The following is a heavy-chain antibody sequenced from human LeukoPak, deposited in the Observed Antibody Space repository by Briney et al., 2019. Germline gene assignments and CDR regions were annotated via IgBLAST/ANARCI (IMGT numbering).Heavy chain of an antibody. Sequence: SETLSLTCAVYGGSFSGYYWSWIRQPPGKGLEWIGEINHSGSTNYNPSLKSRVTISVDTSKNQFSLKLSSVTAADTAVYYCARENPLLPDYGGNSGGDAFDIWGQGTMVTVSS. V-gene: IGHV4-34*01. D-gene: IGHD4-23*01. CDR1: GGSFSGYY. CDR2: INHSGST. CDR3: ARENPLLPDYGGNSGGDAFDI. J-gene: IGHJ3*02.